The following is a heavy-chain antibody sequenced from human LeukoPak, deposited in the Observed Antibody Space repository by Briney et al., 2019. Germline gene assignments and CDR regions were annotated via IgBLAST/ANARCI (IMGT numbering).Heavy chain of an antibody. CDR3: ARGSAYAYDSSGYYLSY. CDR1: GYTFTSYY. D-gene: IGHD3-22*01. J-gene: IGHJ4*02. CDR2: INPNSGNT. Sequence: ASVNVSCKASGYTFTSYYINLLRQATGQGLEWIGWINPNSGNTGYAQKFQGRVTMTRNTSISTAYMELSSLRSEDTAVYYCARGSAYAYDSSGYYLSYWGQGTLVTVSS. V-gene: IGHV1-8*01.